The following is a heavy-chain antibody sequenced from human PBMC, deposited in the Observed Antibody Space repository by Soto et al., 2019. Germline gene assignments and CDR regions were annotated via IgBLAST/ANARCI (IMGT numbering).Heavy chain of an antibody. D-gene: IGHD5-18*01. Sequence: QVQLQESGPGLVKPSQTLSLTCTVSGGSITSGDYYWSWIRQPPGKGLEWIGFFYYSGSTYYNPSLQRRVTISVDTSKNQCSLKLSSVTAADTAVYYCARDQGYSYGSLDYWGQGMLVTVAS. J-gene: IGHJ4*02. V-gene: IGHV4-30-4*01. CDR3: ARDQGYSYGSLDY. CDR1: GGSITSGDYY. CDR2: FYYSGST.